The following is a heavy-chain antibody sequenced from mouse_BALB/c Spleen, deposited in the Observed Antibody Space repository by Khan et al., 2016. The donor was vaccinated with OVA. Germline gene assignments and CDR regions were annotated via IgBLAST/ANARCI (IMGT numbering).Heavy chain of an antibody. Sequence: VQLQQSGPGLVKPSQSLSLTCTVSGFSITSDYAWNWIRQFPGNKLEWMGFISYSGNTNYNPSLKSRISITRDTSKNQFFLQLNSVTTEDTDTYYCARIYGGDFDCWGQGTTLTVSS. CDR3: ARIYGGDFDC. CDR2: ISYSGNT. V-gene: IGHV3-2*02. D-gene: IGHD1-1*01. J-gene: IGHJ2*01. CDR1: GFSITSDYA.